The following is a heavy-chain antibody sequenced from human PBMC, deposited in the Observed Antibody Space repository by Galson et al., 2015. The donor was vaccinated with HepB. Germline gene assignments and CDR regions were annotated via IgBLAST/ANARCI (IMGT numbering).Heavy chain of an antibody. V-gene: IGHV3-43D*03. D-gene: IGHD6-19*01. CDR2: ISWNGGST. Sequence: SLRLSCAGSGFTFDDYAIHWVRQAPGKGLEWVSLISWNGGSTCYADSVKGRFTMSRDNSKNSLYLQMNSLRAEDTALYYCVKDGAVAGPPFYHFDNWGQGTLVTVSS. CDR3: VKDGAVAGPPFYHFDN. J-gene: IGHJ4*02. CDR1: GFTFDDYA.